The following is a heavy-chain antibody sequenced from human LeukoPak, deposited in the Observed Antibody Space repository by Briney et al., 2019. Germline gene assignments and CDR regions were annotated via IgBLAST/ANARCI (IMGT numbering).Heavy chain of an antibody. Sequence: GGSLRLSCAASGFTFSSYAMHWVRQAPGKGLEWVAVISYDGSNKYYADSVKGRFTISRDNSKNTLYLQMNSLRAEDTAVYYCAREKRGYNYYYYMDVWGKGTTVTVSS. D-gene: IGHD5-12*01. J-gene: IGHJ6*03. CDR1: GFTFSSYA. V-gene: IGHV3-30*14. CDR2: ISYDGSNK. CDR3: AREKRGYNYYYYMDV.